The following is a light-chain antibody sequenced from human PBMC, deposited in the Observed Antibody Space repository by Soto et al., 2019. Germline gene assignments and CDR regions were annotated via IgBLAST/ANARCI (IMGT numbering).Light chain of an antibody. J-gene: IGKJ4*01. CDR3: QQDGSSLGGT. V-gene: IGKV3-20*01. CDR2: GAS. CDR1: QSVSSSY. Sequence: EIVLTQSPGTLSLSPGERATLSCRASQSVSSSYLAWYQQKPGQAPRLLIYGASSRATGIPDRFSGSGSGTDFTLTISRLEPEDFAVYYCQQDGSSLGGTFGGGTKVEIK.